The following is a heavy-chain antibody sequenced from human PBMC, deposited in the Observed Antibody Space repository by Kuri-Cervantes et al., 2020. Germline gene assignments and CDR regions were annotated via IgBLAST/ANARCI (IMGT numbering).Heavy chain of an antibody. V-gene: IGHV4-34*01. Sequence: SETLSLTCAVYGGSFSGYYWSWIRQPPGKGLGWIGEINHSGSTNYNPSLKSRVTISVDTSKNQFSLKLSSVTAADTAVYYCARGDSGYDLPPDYWGQGTLVTVSS. D-gene: IGHD5-12*01. CDR3: ARGDSGYDLPPDY. J-gene: IGHJ4*02. CDR1: GGSFSGYY. CDR2: INHSGST.